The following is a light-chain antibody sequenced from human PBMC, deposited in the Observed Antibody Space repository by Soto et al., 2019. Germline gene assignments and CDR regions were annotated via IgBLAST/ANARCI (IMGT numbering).Light chain of an antibody. CDR1: QGVSSN. CDR2: GAS. Sequence: EIVMTQSPATLSVSPGEGVTLSCRASQGVSSNLAWYQQRPGQAPRLLIYGASTRATGIPARFSGSGSGTEFTLTISSLQSEDFAVYYCQQYNNWPPITFGQGTKVDIK. J-gene: IGKJ1*01. CDR3: QQYNNWPPIT. V-gene: IGKV3-15*01.